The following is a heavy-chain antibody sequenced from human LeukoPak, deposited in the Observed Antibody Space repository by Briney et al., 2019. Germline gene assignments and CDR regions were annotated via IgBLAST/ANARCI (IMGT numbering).Heavy chain of an antibody. J-gene: IGHJ4*02. Sequence: GGSLRLSCAASGFTFSSYWMSWVRQAPGKGLEWVANIKQGGSEKYYVDSVKGRFTISRDNAKNSLYLQMNSLRAEDTAVYYCARTFDYYGSPRYFDYWGQGTLVTVSS. CDR3: ARTFDYYGSPRYFDY. V-gene: IGHV3-7*01. CDR2: IKQGGSEK. CDR1: GFTFSSYW. D-gene: IGHD3-10*01.